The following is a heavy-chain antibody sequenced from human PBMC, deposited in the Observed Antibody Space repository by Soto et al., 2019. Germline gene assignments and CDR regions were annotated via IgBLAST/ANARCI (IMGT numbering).Heavy chain of an antibody. CDR3: ARRGGAAAGSYNWFDP. CDR2: IYYSGSA. D-gene: IGHD6-13*01. V-gene: IGHV4-61*08. Sequence: SETLSLTCTVSGGSVSSGGSYWSWIRQPPGKGLGWIGYIYYSGSATYNPSLKSRVTLSVDTSKNQFSLKLSSVTAADTAVYYCARRGGAAAGSYNWFDPWGQGTLVTVSS. CDR1: GGSVSSGGSY. J-gene: IGHJ5*02.